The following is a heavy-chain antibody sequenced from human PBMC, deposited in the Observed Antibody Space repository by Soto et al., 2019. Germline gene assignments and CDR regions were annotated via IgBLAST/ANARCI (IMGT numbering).Heavy chain of an antibody. J-gene: IGHJ6*02. CDR1: GISISTYA. CDR3: AGRQQNYYYYGMDV. CDR2: ISQDGSVK. Sequence: QVQLVESGGGVVQPGRSLTVSCAASGISISTYAMHWVRQAPGQGLEWVAVISQDGSVKYYADSVQGRFTISRDNPKNTLFLQMNSLGADDTAVYYCAGRQQNYYYYGMDVWGQGTTVTVSS. D-gene: IGHD6-13*01. V-gene: IGHV3-30*03.